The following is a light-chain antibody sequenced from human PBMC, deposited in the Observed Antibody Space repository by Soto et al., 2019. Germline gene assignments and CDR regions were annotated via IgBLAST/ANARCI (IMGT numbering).Light chain of an antibody. J-gene: IGLJ1*01. CDR1: SSDVGGYNY. CDR3: SSHTSSSLYV. V-gene: IGLV2-14*01. Sequence: QSALTQPASVSGSPGQAITIPCTGASSDVGGYNYVSWYQQHPGKAPKLLIYEVSNRPSGVSNRFSGSKSGNTASLTISGLQAADEADYYCSSHTSSSLYVFGTGTKLTVL. CDR2: EVS.